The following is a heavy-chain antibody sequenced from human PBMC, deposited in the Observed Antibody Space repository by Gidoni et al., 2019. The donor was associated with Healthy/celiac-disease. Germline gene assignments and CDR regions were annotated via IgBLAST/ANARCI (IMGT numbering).Heavy chain of an antibody. Sequence: EVQLVESGGGLIQPGGSLRLSCAASGFTVSSNYMSWVRQAPGKGLEWVSVIYSGGSTYYADSVKGRFTISRDNSKNTLYLQMNSLRAEDTAVYYCARADILTGYLFDYWGQGTLVTVSS. D-gene: IGHD3-9*01. V-gene: IGHV3-53*01. CDR3: ARADILTGYLFDY. CDR2: IYSGGST. CDR1: GFTVSSNY. J-gene: IGHJ4*02.